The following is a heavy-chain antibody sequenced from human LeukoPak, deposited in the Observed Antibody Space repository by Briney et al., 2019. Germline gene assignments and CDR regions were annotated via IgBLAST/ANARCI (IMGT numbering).Heavy chain of an antibody. V-gene: IGHV3-21*01. CDR2: ISSSSYI. CDR3: ARKLNFWSGYAVSDY. CDR1: GFTFSSYS. Sequence: GGSLRLSCAASGFTFSSYSMNWVRQAPGKGLEWVSSISSSSYIYYADSVKGRFTISRDNAKNSLYLQMNSLRAEDTAVYYCARKLNFWSGYAVSDYWDQGTLVTVSS. J-gene: IGHJ4*02. D-gene: IGHD3-3*01.